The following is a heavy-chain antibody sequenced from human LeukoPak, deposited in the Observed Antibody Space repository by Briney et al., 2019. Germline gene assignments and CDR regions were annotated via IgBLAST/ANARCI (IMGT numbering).Heavy chain of an antibody. D-gene: IGHD1-26*01. CDR1: GFTFSSYE. CDR3: ARDSTPSGSYSRDAFDI. Sequence: GGSLRLSCAASGFTFSSYEMNWVRQAPGKGLEWVSYISSSGNTVYYADSVKGRFTISRDNAKNSLYLQMNSLRAEDTAVYYCARDSTPSGSYSRDAFDIWGQGTMVTVSS. CDR2: ISSSGNTV. J-gene: IGHJ3*02. V-gene: IGHV3-48*03.